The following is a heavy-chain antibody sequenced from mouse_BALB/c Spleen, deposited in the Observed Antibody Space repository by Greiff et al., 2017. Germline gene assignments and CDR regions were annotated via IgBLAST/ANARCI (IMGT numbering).Heavy chain of an antibody. CDR3: ARSRDGPAWFAY. V-gene: IGHV1S56*01. CDR1: GYTFTSYY. CDR2: IYPGNVNT. J-gene: IGHJ3*01. Sequence: VQLQQSGPELVKPGASVRISCKASGYTFTSYYIHWVKQRPGQGLEWIGWIYPGNVNTKYNEKFKGKATLTADKSSSTAYMQLSSLTSEDSAVYFCARSRDGPAWFAYWGQGTLVTVSA. D-gene: IGHD2-3*01.